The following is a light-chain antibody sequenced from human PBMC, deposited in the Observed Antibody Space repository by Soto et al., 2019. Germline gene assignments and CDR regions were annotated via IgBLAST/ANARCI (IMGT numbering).Light chain of an antibody. CDR3: SSYTSSSTPLYV. Sequence: QSALTQPASVSGSPGQSITISCTGTRSDVGGYNYVSWYQQHPGKAPKLMIYDVSNRPSGVSNRFSGSKSGNTASLTISGLQAEDEADYYCSSYTSSSTPLYVFGTGTKVTVL. J-gene: IGLJ1*01. CDR1: RSDVGGYNY. V-gene: IGLV2-14*01. CDR2: DVS.